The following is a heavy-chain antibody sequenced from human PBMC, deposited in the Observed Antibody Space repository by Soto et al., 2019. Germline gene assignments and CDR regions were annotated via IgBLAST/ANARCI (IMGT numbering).Heavy chain of an antibody. V-gene: IGHV4-31*03. J-gene: IGHJ1*01. D-gene: IGHD6-19*01. CDR1: GGSVSGGVYY. CDR3: ASSSVAGAGYFQP. CDR2: IYYSGST. Sequence: QVQLQESGPGLVKPSQTLSLTCTVSGGSVSGGVYYWNWIRQHPEKGLEWIGYIYYSGSTYYNPSLRSRVTISADTAKNQFSLKLSSVTVADTAVYYCASSSVAGAGYFQPWGQGTQVIVSS.